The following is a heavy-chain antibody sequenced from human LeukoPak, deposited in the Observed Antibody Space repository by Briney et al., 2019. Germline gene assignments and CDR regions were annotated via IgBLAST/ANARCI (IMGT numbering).Heavy chain of an antibody. D-gene: IGHD3-10*01. V-gene: IGHV3-23*01. J-gene: IGHJ4*02. CDR1: GFTFSSYG. Sequence: GGTLRLSCAASGFTFSSYGMSWVRQAPGKGLEWVSAISGSGGSTYYADSVKGRFTISRDNSKNTLYLQMNSLKAEDTAVYYCAKYKYYYGSGSSFDYWGQGTLVTVSS. CDR3: AKYKYYYGSGSSFDY. CDR2: ISGSGGST.